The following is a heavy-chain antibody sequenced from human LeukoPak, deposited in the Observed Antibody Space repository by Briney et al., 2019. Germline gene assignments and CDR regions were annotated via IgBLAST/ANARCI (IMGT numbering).Heavy chain of an antibody. V-gene: IGHV3-23*01. D-gene: IGHD1-26*01. CDR1: GFAFSSYA. J-gene: IGHJ4*02. CDR3: AKAVVGATTGTKRGADS. Sequence: PGGSLRLSCAASGFAFSSYAMSWVRQAPGKGLEWVSGLSGSGSTRYYADSVKGRFTISRDNSGNTLDLQMNSLRVEDTALYYCAKAVVGATTGTKRGADSWGQGTLVTVSS. CDR2: LSGSGSTR.